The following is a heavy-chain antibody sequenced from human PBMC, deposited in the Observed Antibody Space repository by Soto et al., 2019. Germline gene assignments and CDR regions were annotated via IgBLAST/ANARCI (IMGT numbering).Heavy chain of an antibody. J-gene: IGHJ5*02. CDR2: IYHSGST. Sequence: SETLSLTCAVSGGSISSGGYSWSWIRQPPGKGLEWIGYIYHSGSTYYNPSLKSRVTISVDRSTNQFSLKLSSVTAADTAVYYCDSFAGSGKDHESTTYSWLDHWGQGTLVTVSS. CDR1: GGSISSGGYS. V-gene: IGHV4-30-2*01. CDR3: DSFAGSGKDHESTTYSWLDH. D-gene: IGHD3-10*01.